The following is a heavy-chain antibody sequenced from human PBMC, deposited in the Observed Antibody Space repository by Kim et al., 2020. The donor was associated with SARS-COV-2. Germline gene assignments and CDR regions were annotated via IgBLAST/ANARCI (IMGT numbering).Heavy chain of an antibody. CDR2: VFYSAST. D-gene: IGHD3-10*01. CDR3: AGLQAELPPYYFHY. Sequence: SETLSLTCTVSGGSMSSGTYYWIWIRQHPGQGRVWIVYVFYSASTYSNPTLKSPLTISIASSKIQLSLRLSSVAAADTAVYYCAGLQAELPPYYFHY. V-gene: IGHV4-31*01. J-gene: IGHJ4*01. CDR1: GGSMSSGTYY.